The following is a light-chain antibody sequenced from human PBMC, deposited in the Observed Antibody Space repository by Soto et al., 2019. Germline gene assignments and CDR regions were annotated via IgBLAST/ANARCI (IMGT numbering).Light chain of an antibody. V-gene: IGKV4-1*01. Sequence: DIVMTQSLESLAVSLGERATINCKSSQSVLYSSNNKNYLAWYQQKPGQPPRLLIYWASTRESGVPDRFSGSGSGTDFTLTISSLQAEDVAVYYCQQYYSLTPTFGGGTKVESK. CDR2: WAS. CDR1: QSVLYSSNNKNY. J-gene: IGKJ4*01. CDR3: QQYYSLTPT.